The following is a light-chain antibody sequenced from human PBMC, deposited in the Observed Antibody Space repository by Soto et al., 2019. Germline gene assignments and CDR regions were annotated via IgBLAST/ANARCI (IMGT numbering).Light chain of an antibody. CDR3: GQFVSSPPRT. J-gene: IGKJ1*01. CDR2: GVS. CDR1: QSVGDTF. Sequence: EIVLTQSPGTLSLSPGEKATLSCSASQSVGDTFLSWYQQKPGLAPRLLIYGVSNRATGIPDRFSGSGSGTDFILTISRLEPEDFALYYCGQFVSSPPRTFGQGTKVDIK. V-gene: IGKV3-20*01.